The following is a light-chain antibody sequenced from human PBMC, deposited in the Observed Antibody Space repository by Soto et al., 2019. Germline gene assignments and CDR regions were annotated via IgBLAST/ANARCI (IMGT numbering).Light chain of an antibody. J-gene: IGLJ2*01. CDR1: NIGSKG. Sequence: SYELTQPPSVSVAPGETARISCGGNNIGSKGVHWYQQKPGQAPLLVIYSDTDLPPVIPERFSGSNSANMATLTISRVEAGDEADYYCQVWDSGSAHVLFGVGTKLNVL. CDR2: SDT. V-gene: IGLV3-21*01. CDR3: QVWDSGSAHVL.